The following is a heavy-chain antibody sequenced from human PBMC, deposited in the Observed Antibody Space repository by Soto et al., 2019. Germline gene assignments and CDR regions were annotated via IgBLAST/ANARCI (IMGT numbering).Heavy chain of an antibody. D-gene: IGHD4-17*01. CDR2: IYYGGST. CDR1: GGSLSSGGYY. Sequence: SETLSLTCTVSGGSLSSGGYYWSCIRQHPGKGLEWIGYIYYGGSTYYNPSLKSRVTISVDTSKNQFSLKLSSVTAADTAVYYCARDTRLPNPPTGYYYSGMDVWGQGTTVTVSS. CDR3: ARDTRLPNPPTGYYYSGMDV. J-gene: IGHJ6*02. V-gene: IGHV4-31*03.